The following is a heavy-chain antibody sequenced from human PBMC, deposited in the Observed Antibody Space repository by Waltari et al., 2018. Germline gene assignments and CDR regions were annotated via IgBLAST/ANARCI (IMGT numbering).Heavy chain of an antibody. D-gene: IGHD3-22*01. V-gene: IGHV1-69*01. CDR2: IIPIFGTA. CDR1: GGTFSSYG. J-gene: IGHJ3*02. Sequence: QVQLVQSGAEVKKPGSSVKVSCKASGGTFSSYGISWVRQAPGQGLEWMGGIIPIFGTANDAQKFQGRVTITADESTSTAYMELSSLRSEDTAVYYCARGDYYDSSGYYFAFDIWGQGTMVTVSS. CDR3: ARGDYYDSSGYYFAFDI.